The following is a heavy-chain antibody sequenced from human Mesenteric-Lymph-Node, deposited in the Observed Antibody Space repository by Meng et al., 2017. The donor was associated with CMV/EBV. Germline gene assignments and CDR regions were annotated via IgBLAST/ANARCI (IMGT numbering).Heavy chain of an antibody. Sequence: CIASGFMFTAYGITWVRQAPGQGLEWMGWINPYNGNRDYAQNLQGRVTLTTDTSTTTAYLELGSLRSDDTAVYYCARTPIGVVPSDLWGQGTLVTVSS. J-gene: IGHJ5*02. D-gene: IGHD3-22*01. CDR2: INPYNGNR. CDR1: GFMFTAYG. V-gene: IGHV1-18*04. CDR3: ARTPIGVVPSDL.